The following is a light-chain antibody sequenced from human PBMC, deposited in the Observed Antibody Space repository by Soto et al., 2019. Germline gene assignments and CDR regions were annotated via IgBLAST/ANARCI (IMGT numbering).Light chain of an antibody. Sequence: QSALTQPASVSGSLGQSITISCTGTSSDVGGYNFVSWYQQHPGKAPKLLIYEVINRPSGVSNRFSGSKSGNTASLTISGLQAEDEASYYCSSYINILTLVVFGGGTKLTVL. V-gene: IGLV2-14*01. CDR2: EVI. J-gene: IGLJ2*01. CDR3: SSYINILTLVV. CDR1: SSDVGGYNF.